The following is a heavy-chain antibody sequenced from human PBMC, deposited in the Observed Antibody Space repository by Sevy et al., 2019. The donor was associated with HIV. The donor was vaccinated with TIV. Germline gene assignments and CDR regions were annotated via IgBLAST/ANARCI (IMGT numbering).Heavy chain of an antibody. V-gene: IGHV3-7*01. CDR2: INQDGSRK. CDR1: GFTFCSSW. CDR3: ARDPAYGAYDI. Sequence: GGSLRLSCVASGFTFCSSWMTWVRQAPGKGPEYVANINQDGSRKDQLDSVKGRFTISRDNARNSLYLQMNGLRVEDTAMYYCARDPAYGAYDIWGQGAMVTVSS. D-gene: IGHD3-16*01. J-gene: IGHJ3*02.